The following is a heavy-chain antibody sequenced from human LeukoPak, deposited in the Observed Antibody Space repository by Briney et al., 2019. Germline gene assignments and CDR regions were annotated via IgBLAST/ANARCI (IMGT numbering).Heavy chain of an antibody. CDR1: GYTLTELS. D-gene: IGHD3-9*01. J-gene: IGHJ4*02. CDR3: ATSYYDILTGYRPLAY. V-gene: IGHV1-24*01. Sequence: ASVKVSCKVSGYTLTELSMHWVRQAPGKGLEWMGGFDPENGETIYAQKFQGRVTMTEDTSTDTACMELSSLRSEDTAVYYCATSYYDILTGYRPLAYWGQGTLVTVSS. CDR2: FDPENGET.